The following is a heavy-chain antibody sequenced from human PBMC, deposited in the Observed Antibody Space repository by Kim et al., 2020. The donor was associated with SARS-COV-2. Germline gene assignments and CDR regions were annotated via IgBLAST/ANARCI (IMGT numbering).Heavy chain of an antibody. V-gene: IGHV3-9*01. CDR1: GFTFDHYA. J-gene: IGHJ6*02. CDR2: IAFGAYRI. D-gene: IGHD4-17*01. Sequence: GGSLRLSCAASGFTFDHYAMHWVRQLPGKGLEWVSGIAFGAYRIGYADSVKGRFTVSRDDAKKTVYLQMNSLRPEDTALYYCAKDAVPGEADGWG. CDR3: AKDAVPGEADG.